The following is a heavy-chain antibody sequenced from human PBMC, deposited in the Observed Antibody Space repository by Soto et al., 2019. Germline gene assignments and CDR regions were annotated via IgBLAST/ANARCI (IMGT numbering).Heavy chain of an antibody. CDR2: IHHSGGT. CDR3: VRNGYYSLDY. Sequence: QVQLQESGPGLVKPSGTLSLTCAVSGASISSHDWWSRVRQPPNKGLEWIAEIHHSGGTNYNPSLMSRATISVDNSKNQFSLKLISATAADTAVYYCVRNGYYSLDYWGQGTLVSVSS. CDR1: GASISSHDW. V-gene: IGHV4-4*02. D-gene: IGHD3-3*01. J-gene: IGHJ4*02.